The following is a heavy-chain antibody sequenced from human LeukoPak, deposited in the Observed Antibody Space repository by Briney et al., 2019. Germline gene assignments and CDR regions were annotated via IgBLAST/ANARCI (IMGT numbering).Heavy chain of an antibody. CDR1: GGTFSSYA. CDR2: IIPIFGTA. V-gene: IGHV1-69*05. J-gene: IGHJ6*03. CDR3: ARARGDNWTPYYYYMDV. Sequence: SVKVSCKASGGTFSSYAISWVRQAPEQGLEWMGGIIPIFGTANYAQKFQGRVTITTDESTSTAYMELSSLRSEDTAVYYCARARGDNWTPYYYYMDVWGKGTTVTVSS. D-gene: IGHD1-1*01.